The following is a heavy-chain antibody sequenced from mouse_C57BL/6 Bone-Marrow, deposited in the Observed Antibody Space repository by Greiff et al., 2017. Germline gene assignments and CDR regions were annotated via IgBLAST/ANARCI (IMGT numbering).Heavy chain of an antibody. V-gene: IGHV14-3*01. CDR2: IDPANGNT. CDR1: GFNITNTY. J-gene: IGHJ2*01. D-gene: IGHD2-5*01. Sequence: VQLQQSVAELVRPGASVKLSCTASGFNITNTYMHWVKQRPEQGLEWIGRIDPANGNTKYAPKFQGKATITADTSSNTAYLQLSSLTSEDTDSYYCARVDSNSYYCDYWGQGTTLTVSS. CDR3: ARVDSNSYYCDY.